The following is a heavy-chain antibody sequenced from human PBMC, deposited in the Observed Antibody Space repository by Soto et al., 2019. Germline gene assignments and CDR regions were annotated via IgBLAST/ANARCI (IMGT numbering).Heavy chain of an antibody. V-gene: IGHV1-46*01. J-gene: IGHJ5*02. CDR3: SRVSITLISLQAPFDP. D-gene: IGHD3-16*02. Sequence: ASVKVSCKASGYTFISYYMHWVRQDPGQGVEWMGIINPSGGSTSYAQKFQGRVTMTSDTSTSTVYMELSSLRSDDTAVYSCSRVSITLISLQAPFDPWGQGTLVTVSS. CDR1: GYTFISYY. CDR2: INPSGGST.